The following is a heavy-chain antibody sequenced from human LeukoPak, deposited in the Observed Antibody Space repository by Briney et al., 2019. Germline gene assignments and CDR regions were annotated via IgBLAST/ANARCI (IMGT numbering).Heavy chain of an antibody. V-gene: IGHV1-24*01. CDR1: GYTLTGLS. D-gene: IGHD6-13*01. J-gene: IGHJ6*03. CDR3: ATVGTQSRIAAAGRKGNYYYYYMDV. Sequence: ASVKVSCKVSGYTLTGLSMHWVRQAPGKGLEWMGGFDPEDGETIYAQKFQGRVTMTEDTSTDTAYMELRSLRSEDTAVYYCATVGTQSRIAAAGRKGNYYYYYMDVWGKGTTVTVSS. CDR2: FDPEDGET.